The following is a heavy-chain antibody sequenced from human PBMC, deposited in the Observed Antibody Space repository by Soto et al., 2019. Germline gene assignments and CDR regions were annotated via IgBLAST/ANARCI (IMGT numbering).Heavy chain of an antibody. CDR1: GFTYTNYA. J-gene: IGHJ4*02. V-gene: IGHV3-23*01. CDR3: AKERAARGIDY. Sequence: EVRLLESGGCLVQPGGSLRLSCAASGFTYTNYAMTWVRQTPGKGLEWVSTISTSGGNRYYADSVKGRFTISRDNSENTVYLQMNSLRLDDTALYYCAKERAARGIDYWGPGTLVTVSS. CDR2: ISTSGGNR. D-gene: IGHD6-6*01.